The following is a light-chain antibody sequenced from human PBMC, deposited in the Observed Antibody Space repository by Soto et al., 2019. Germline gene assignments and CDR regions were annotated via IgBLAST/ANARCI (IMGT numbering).Light chain of an antibody. CDR1: QSVSSN. CDR2: CAS. CDR3: QQSHSGPGR. V-gene: IGKV3-15*01. J-gene: IGKJ1*01. Sequence: SQSVSSNLAWYQQKPGQAPRLLIYCASTRATGIPARFSGSGSGTEYTLIMCSLQSEDSAVYYCQQSHSGPGRFGRGTKVDIK.